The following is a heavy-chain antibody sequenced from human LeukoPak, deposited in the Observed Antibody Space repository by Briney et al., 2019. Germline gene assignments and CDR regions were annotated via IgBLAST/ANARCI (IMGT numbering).Heavy chain of an antibody. D-gene: IGHD6-13*01. Sequence: PSETLSLTCAVYGGSFSGYYWSWIRQPPGKGLEWIGEINHSGSTNYNPSLKSRVTISVDTSKNQFSLKLSSVTAADTAVYYCARGRDRIAAAVKGLDYWGQGTLVTVSS. CDR1: GGSFSGYY. J-gene: IGHJ4*02. CDR3: ARGRDRIAAAVKGLDY. CDR2: INHSGST. V-gene: IGHV4-34*01.